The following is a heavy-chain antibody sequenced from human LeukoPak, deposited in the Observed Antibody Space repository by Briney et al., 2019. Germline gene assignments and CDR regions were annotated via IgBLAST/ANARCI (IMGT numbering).Heavy chain of an antibody. D-gene: IGHD2-2*01. J-gene: IGHJ6*03. V-gene: IGHV4-61*02. Sequence: SSETLSLTCTVSGGSISSGSYYWSWIRQPAGKGLEWIGRIYTSGSTNYNPSLKSRVTMSVDTSKNQFSLKLSSVTAADTAVYYCARMSYAVMDVWGKGTTVTVSS. CDR3: ARMSYAVMDV. CDR2: IYTSGST. CDR1: GGSISSGSYY.